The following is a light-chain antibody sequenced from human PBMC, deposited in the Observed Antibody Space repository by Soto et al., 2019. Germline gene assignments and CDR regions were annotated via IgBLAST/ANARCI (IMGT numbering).Light chain of an antibody. J-gene: IGKJ1*01. CDR1: QGISSY. Sequence: DIQLTQSPSFLSASVGDRVTITCRASQGISSYLAWYQQKPGKAPKLLIYAASTLQSGVPSRFSGSGSGTEFTLTISSPQPEDFATYYCQHLNSYPTFGQGTKVEVK. CDR2: AAS. CDR3: QHLNSYPT. V-gene: IGKV1-9*01.